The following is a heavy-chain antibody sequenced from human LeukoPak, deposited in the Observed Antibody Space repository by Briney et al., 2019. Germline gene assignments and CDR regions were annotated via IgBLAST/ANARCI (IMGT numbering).Heavy chain of an antibody. J-gene: IGHJ4*02. V-gene: IGHV1-2*02. Sequence: ASVKVSCKASGYTFTGYYMHWVRQAPGQGLEWMGWINPNSGGTNYAQNFQGRVTMTRDTSISTAYMELSRLRSDDTAMYYCARADGDNWNLDYWGQGTLVTVSS. CDR3: ARADGDNWNLDY. CDR2: INPNSGGT. D-gene: IGHD1-20*01. CDR1: GYTFTGYY.